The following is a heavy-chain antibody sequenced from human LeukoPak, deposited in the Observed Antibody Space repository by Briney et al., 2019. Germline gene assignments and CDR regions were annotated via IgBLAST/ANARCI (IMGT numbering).Heavy chain of an antibody. Sequence: SETLSLTCAVYGGSFSGYYWSWIRQPPGKGLEWIGEINHSGSTNYNPSLKSRVTISVDTSKNQFSLKLSSVTAADTAVYYCARAKAVATPYDYWGQGTLVTVSS. V-gene: IGHV4-34*01. J-gene: IGHJ4*02. D-gene: IGHD4-23*01. CDR3: ARAKAVATPYDY. CDR1: GGSFSGYY. CDR2: INHSGST.